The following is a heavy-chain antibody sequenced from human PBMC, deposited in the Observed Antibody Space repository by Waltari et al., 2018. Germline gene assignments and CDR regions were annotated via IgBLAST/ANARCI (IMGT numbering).Heavy chain of an antibody. CDR2: IYYSGST. D-gene: IGHD3-16*01. Sequence: QVQLQESGPGLVKPSETLSLTCTVSGGSISSHYWSWIRQPPGKGLEWIGYIYYSGSTNYNPSLKSRVTISVDTSKNQFSLKLSSVTAADTAVYYCARNVWGGFDYWGQGTLVTVSS. V-gene: IGHV4-59*11. J-gene: IGHJ4*02. CDR3: ARNVWGGFDY. CDR1: GGSISSHY.